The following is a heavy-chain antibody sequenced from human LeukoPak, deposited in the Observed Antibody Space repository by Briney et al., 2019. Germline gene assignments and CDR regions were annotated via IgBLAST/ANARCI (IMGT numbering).Heavy chain of an antibody. CDR1: GFTVSSNY. J-gene: IGHJ3*02. CDR3: ARVDAVTVGKNAFDI. V-gene: IGHV3-53*01. Sequence: PGGSLRLSCAASGFTVSSNYMSWVRQAPGKGLEWVSVTYTGGSTNYSDAVKGRFSISRDNSKNKLYLQMNSLIAEDTAVYYCARVDAVTVGKNAFDIWGQGTMVTVSS. D-gene: IGHD4-23*01. CDR2: TYTGGST.